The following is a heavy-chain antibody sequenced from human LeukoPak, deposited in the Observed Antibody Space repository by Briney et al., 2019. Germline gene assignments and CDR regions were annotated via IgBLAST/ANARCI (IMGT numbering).Heavy chain of an antibody. V-gene: IGHV1-2*06. CDR1: GYTFTGYY. J-gene: IGHJ4*02. CDR2: INPNIGGT. D-gene: IGHD6-13*01. CDR3: ARDLIAAAGNVY. Sequence: ASVKVSCKASGYTFTGYYMHWVRQAPGQGLEWMGRINPNIGGTNYAQKFQGRVTMTRDTSISTTYMELSRLRSDDTAVYYCARDLIAAAGNVYWGQGTLVTVSS.